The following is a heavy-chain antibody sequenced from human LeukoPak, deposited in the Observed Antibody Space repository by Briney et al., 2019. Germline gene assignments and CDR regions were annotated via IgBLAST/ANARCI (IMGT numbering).Heavy chain of an antibody. J-gene: IGHJ4*02. CDR2: ISGNGGST. Sequence: GGSLRLSCSASGFTFSTYTMHWARQAPGKGLEHVSSISGNGGSTYYANSVKGRFTIFRDNSKNTLYLQMDSLRPEDMAVYYCARDGSGLSSNCRYFDYWGQGALVTISS. V-gene: IGHV3-64*01. CDR3: ARDGSGLSSNCRYFDY. CDR1: GFTFSTYT. D-gene: IGHD3-10*01.